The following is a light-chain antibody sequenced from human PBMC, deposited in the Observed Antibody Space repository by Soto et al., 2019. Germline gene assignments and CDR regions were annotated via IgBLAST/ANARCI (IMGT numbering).Light chain of an antibody. CDR2: GAS. J-gene: IGKJ1*01. V-gene: IGKV3-20*01. CDR3: QQYGSSPGT. CDR1: QTVTSNY. Sequence: EIVLTQSPGTLSSSPGERATLSCSASQTVTSNYLAWYQQKPGQAPRLLFFGASIRATGLPDRFSGGGSGTDFTLTISRLEPEDFEVYYCQQYGSSPGTFGQWTKVDIK.